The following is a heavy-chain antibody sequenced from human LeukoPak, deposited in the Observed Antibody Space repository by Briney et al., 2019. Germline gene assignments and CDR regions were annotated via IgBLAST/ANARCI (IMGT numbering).Heavy chain of an antibody. Sequence: SETLSLTCTVSGGSISSYYWSWIRQPPGNGLQWIGDIYTSGITNYNPSLKSGVTISVDTSKNQFSLKLSSVTAADTAVYYWARQGGSGYYFDYWGQGTLVTVSS. D-gene: IGHD3-22*01. V-gene: IGHV4-4*09. CDR2: IYTSGIT. J-gene: IGHJ4*02. CDR1: GGSISSYY. CDR3: ARQGGSGYYFDY.